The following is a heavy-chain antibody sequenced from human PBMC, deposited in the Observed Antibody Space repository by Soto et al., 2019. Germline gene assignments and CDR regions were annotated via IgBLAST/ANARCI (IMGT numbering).Heavy chain of an antibody. CDR3: SRESEDLTSNFDY. J-gene: IGHJ4*01. CDR2: ISSTTNYI. CDR1: GFTFTRYS. V-gene: IGHV3-21*06. Sequence: GGSLRLSCAASGFTFTRYSMNWVRQAPGKGLEWVSSISSTTNYIYYGDSMKGRFTISRDNAKNSLYLEMSSLRAEDTAVYYCSRESEDLTSNFDYWGQEPWSPSTQ.